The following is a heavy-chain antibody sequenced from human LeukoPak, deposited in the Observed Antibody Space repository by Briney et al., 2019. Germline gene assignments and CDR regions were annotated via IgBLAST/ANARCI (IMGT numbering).Heavy chain of an antibody. Sequence: SETLSLTCTVSGGSISSYYWSWIRQPPGKGLEWIGYIYYSGSTNYNPSLKSRVTISVDTSKNQFSLKLSSVTAADTAVYYCARDQRYYDFGSGYQNWFDPWGQGTLVTVSS. CDR2: IYYSGST. CDR3: ARDQRYYDFGSGYQNWFDP. V-gene: IGHV4-59*01. CDR1: GGSISSYY. D-gene: IGHD3-3*01. J-gene: IGHJ5*02.